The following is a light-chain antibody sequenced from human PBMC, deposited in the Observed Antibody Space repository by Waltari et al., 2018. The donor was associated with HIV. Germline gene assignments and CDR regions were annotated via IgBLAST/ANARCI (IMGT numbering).Light chain of an antibody. J-gene: IGLJ1*01. CDR3: CSYGGSFFYV. CDR2: DVN. CDR1: SSDVGGYNY. Sequence: QSALTQPRSVSGSPGQSVTISCTGTSSDVGGYNYVSWYQQHPGKAPKLMIYDVNKRPSGVPDRFSGPKAGNTASLTIAGLQAEDEADYYCCSYGGSFFYVFGTGTKVTVL. V-gene: IGLV2-11*01.